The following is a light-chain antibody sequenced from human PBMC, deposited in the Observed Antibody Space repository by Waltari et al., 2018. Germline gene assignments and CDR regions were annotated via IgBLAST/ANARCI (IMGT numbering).Light chain of an antibody. CDR1: QTITRW. CDR2: DTS. J-gene: IGKJ2*01. Sequence: DIQLTQSPSTLSASVGDRVTITCRASQTITRWLAWYQQKPGKAPKLLIYDTSNRATGIPPRFSGSGSGTDFTLTISSLEPEDFAVYYCQQRSTSYTFGQGTRLEIK. CDR3: QQRSTSYT. V-gene: IGKV1-5*01.